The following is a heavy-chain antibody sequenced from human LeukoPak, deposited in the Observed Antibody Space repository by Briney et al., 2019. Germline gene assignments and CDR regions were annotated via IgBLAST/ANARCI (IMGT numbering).Heavy chain of an antibody. J-gene: IGHJ4*02. CDR1: GGSISSRSFY. V-gene: IGHV4-39*01. D-gene: IGHD1-1*01. CDR2: TYYSGTT. CDR3: ARHTSHTIGTGDFDY. Sequence: PSETLSLTCTVSGGSISSRSFYWGWLRQPPGRGLEWIGTTYYSGTTYYNPSLRSRVTISVDTSTNPFSLKLSSVTAADTSVYYCARHTSHTIGTGDFDYWGQGTLVTVSS.